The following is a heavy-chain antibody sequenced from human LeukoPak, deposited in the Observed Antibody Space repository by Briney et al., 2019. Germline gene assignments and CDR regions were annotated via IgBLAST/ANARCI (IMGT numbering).Heavy chain of an antibody. V-gene: IGHV3-7*01. CDR2: IKQDGSEK. CDR3: ARDYRGYNCFDP. Sequence: GGSLRLSCAASGFTFSSYWMSWVRQAPGKGLEWVANIKQDGSEKYYVDSVKGRFAISRDNAKNSLYLQMSSLRAEDTAVYYCARDYRGYNCFDPWGQGTLVTVSS. CDR1: GFTFSSYW. J-gene: IGHJ5*02. D-gene: IGHD1-26*01.